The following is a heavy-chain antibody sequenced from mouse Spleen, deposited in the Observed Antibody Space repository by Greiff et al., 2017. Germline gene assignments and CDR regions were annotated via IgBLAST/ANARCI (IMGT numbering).Heavy chain of an antibody. CDR1: GFTFSSYA. Sequence: EVKLMESGGGLVKLGGSLKLSCAASGFTFSSYAMSWVRQTPEKRLEWVATISSGGGNTYYPDSVKGRFTISRDNAKNTLYLQMSSLKSEDTAMYYCARHNRSYFDYWGQGTTLTVSS. V-gene: IGHV5-9*04. CDR3: ARHNRSYFDY. J-gene: IGHJ2*01. CDR2: ISSGGGNT. D-gene: IGHD2-14*01.